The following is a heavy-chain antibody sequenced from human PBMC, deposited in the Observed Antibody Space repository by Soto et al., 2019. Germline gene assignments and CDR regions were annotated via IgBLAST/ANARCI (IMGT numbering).Heavy chain of an antibody. CDR1: GGTFSSYA. CDR3: ARGPFDYYDSSGYRHFDY. Sequence: SVKVSCKASGGTFSSYAISWVRQAPGQGLEWMGGIIPIFGTANYAQKFQGRVTITADESTSTAYMELSSLRSEDTAVYYCARGPFDYYDSSGYRHFDYWGQGTLVTVSS. D-gene: IGHD3-22*01. J-gene: IGHJ4*02. V-gene: IGHV1-69*13. CDR2: IIPIFGTA.